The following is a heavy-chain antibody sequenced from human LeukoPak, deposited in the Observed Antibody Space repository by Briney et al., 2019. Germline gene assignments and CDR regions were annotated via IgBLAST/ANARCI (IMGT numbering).Heavy chain of an antibody. Sequence: TVGSPRLSCAASGFTFSSYAMSWVRQAPGKGLGWGSAICGSGGSTYSAHSVKGRFTISRDNSKNTLYLQMSSLRAEDTAVYYCAKASYQLPQFDYWGQGTLVTVSS. CDR2: ICGSGGST. CDR3: AKASYQLPQFDY. J-gene: IGHJ4*02. V-gene: IGHV3-23*01. CDR1: GFTFSSYA. D-gene: IGHD2-2*01.